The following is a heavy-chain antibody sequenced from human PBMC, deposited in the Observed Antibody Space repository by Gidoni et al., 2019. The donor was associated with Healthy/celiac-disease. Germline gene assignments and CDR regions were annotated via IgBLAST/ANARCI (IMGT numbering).Heavy chain of an antibody. V-gene: IGHV4-34*01. CDR1: GGSFSGYY. Sequence: QVQLQQWGAGLLKPSETLSLTCAVYGGSFSGYYWSWIRQPPGKGLEWIGEINHSGSTNDNPSLKSRVTISVDTSKNQFSLKLSSVTAADTAVYYCASRTRYSSSHGSFTPYYYMDVWGKGTTVTVSS. D-gene: IGHD6-13*01. CDR2: INHSGST. CDR3: ASRTRYSSSHGSFTPYYYMDV. J-gene: IGHJ6*03.